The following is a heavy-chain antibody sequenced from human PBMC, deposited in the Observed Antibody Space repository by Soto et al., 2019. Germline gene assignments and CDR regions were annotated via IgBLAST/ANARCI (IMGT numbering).Heavy chain of an antibody. CDR3: ASSGGGEDY. J-gene: IGHJ4*02. CDR2: VYHSGST. CDR1: GDSISTNHW. Sequence: QVQLQESGPGLVKPSGTLSLTCAVSGDSISTNHWWTWVRQPPGKGLEWIGEVYHSGSTNYSPSLKSRVVIPISMSNDQVSPTWTSVTAADAAVYYCASSGGGEDYWGQGTLVTVSS. D-gene: IGHD3-16*01. V-gene: IGHV4-4*02.